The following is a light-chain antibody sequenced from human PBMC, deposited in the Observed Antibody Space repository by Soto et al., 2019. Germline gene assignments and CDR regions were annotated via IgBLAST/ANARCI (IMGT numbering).Light chain of an antibody. CDR3: LQYNSSPFT. Sequence: DIQMTQSPSTLSASVGDRVTITCRASQSITSWLAWYQQKPGKDPKVLIYKASTLESGVPSRFSGSGSGTEFSLTISSLQPDDFATYYCLQYNSSPFTFGPGTKVDIK. CDR2: KAS. J-gene: IGKJ3*01. V-gene: IGKV1-5*03. CDR1: QSITSW.